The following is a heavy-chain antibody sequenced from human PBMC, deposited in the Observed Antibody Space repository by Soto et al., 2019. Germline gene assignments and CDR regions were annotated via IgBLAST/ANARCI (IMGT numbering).Heavy chain of an antibody. J-gene: IGHJ5*02. D-gene: IGHD6-13*01. Sequence: ASVKVSCKASGYTFTSYAMHWARQAPGQRLEWMGWINAGNGNTKYSQKFQGRVTITRDTSASTAYMELSSLRSEDTAVYYCARDRRSSSWSNWFDPWGEGTLVTGSS. CDR1: GYTFTSYA. CDR2: INAGNGNT. CDR3: ARDRRSSSWSNWFDP. V-gene: IGHV1-3*01.